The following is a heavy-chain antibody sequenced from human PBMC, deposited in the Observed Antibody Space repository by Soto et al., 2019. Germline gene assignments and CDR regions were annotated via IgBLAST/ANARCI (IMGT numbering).Heavy chain of an antibody. D-gene: IGHD3-10*01. CDR3: ARPEGSGNWFDP. J-gene: IGHJ5*02. Sequence: SETLSLTCTVSGGSISSSSYYWGWIRQPPGKGLEWIGSIYYSGSTYYNPSLKSRVTISVDTSKNQFSLKLSSVTAADTAVYYCARPEGSGNWFDPWGQGTLVTVSS. V-gene: IGHV4-39*01. CDR1: GGSISSSSYY. CDR2: IYYSGST.